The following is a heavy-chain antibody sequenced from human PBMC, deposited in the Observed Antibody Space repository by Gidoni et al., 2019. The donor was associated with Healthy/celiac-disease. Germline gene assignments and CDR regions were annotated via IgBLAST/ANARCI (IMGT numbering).Heavy chain of an antibody. D-gene: IGHD1-1*01. CDR1: GGSISSGSYY. V-gene: IGHV4-61*02. CDR2: IYTSGST. J-gene: IGHJ4*02. CDR3: ARDDSGYTYFDY. Sequence: QVQLQESGPGLVKPSQTLSLTCTVSGGSISSGSYYWSWIRQPAGKGLEWIGRIYTSGSTNYNPSLKSRVTISVDTSKNQFSLKLSSVTAADTAVYYCARDDSGYTYFDYWGQGTLVTVSS.